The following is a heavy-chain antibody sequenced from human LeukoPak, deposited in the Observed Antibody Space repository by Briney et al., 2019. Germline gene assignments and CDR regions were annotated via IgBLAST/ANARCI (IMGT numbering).Heavy chain of an antibody. CDR2: ISSSRGIK. J-gene: IGHJ6*03. CDR3: ARELHDYFYMVV. D-gene: IGHD3-10*01. CDR1: GSTFSSYN. V-gene: IGHV3-48*01. Sequence: PGGSLRLSCSASGSTFSSYNMIWVRQAPGKGLEWVSYISSSRGIKYYADSVKGRFTISRDNAKNSLFLQMNSLRAEDTAVYYCARELHDYFYMVVWGKGTTITVSS.